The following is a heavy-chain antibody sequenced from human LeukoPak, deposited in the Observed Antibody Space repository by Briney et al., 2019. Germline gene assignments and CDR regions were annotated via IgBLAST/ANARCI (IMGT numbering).Heavy chain of an antibody. CDR2: IVHSGNT. V-gene: IGHV4-34*12. J-gene: IGHJ3*02. CDR1: GGSFSGYY. Sequence: SETLSLTCAVYGGSFSGYYWSWIRQPPGKGLEWIGEIVHSGNTKYNPSLKSRVTISVDTSKNQFSLNLTSVTAADTAVYYCAIFGSSTWYKGAFDIWGQGTMVTVAS. D-gene: IGHD6-13*01. CDR3: AIFGSSTWYKGAFDI.